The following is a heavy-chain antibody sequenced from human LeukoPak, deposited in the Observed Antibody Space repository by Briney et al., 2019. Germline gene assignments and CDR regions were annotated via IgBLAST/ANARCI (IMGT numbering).Heavy chain of an antibody. V-gene: IGHV3-30*03. CDR2: ISYDGSDT. Sequence: PGRSLRLSCEGSEFTFNSYGMHWVRQAPGRGLEWVAVISYDGSDTYYADSVKGRFTISRDNSKNTLYLQMNSVRAEDTAVYYCARGDVYNDYWGQGTLVTVST. D-gene: IGHD5-24*01. CDR3: ARGDVYNDY. J-gene: IGHJ4*02. CDR1: EFTFNSYG.